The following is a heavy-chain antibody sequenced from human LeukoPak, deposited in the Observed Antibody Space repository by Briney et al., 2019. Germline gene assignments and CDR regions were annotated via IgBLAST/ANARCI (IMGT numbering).Heavy chain of an antibody. CDR1: GYTFTSYY. V-gene: IGHV1-46*01. D-gene: IGHD6-19*01. Sequence: ASVKVSCKASGYTFTSYYMHWVRQAPGQGLEWIGIINPSGGSTSYAQKFQGRVTMTRDMSTSTVYMELSSLRSEDTAVYYCARDSIAVAGRRGFDYWGQGTLVTVSS. CDR2: INPSGGST. J-gene: IGHJ4*02. CDR3: ARDSIAVAGRRGFDY.